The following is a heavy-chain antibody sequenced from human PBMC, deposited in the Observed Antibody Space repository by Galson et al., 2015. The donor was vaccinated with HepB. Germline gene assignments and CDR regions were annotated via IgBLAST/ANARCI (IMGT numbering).Heavy chain of an antibody. J-gene: IGHJ4*02. CDR2: IIPILGIA. D-gene: IGHD3-16*02. V-gene: IGHV1-69*10. CDR3: ARASKPFGGVIGSSWYFDY. Sequence: SVKVSCKASGGTFSSYAISWVRQAPGQGLEWMGGIIPILGIANYAQKFQGRVTITADKSTSTAYMELSSLRSEDTAVYYCARASKPFGGVIGSSWYFDYWGQGTLVTVSS. CDR1: GGTFSSYA.